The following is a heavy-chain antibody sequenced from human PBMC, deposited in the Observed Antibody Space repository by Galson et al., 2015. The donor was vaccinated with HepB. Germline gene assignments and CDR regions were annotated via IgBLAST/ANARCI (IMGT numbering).Heavy chain of an antibody. CDR2: IRGNGGST. Sequence: SLRLSCAASGFTFSSFSITWVRQAPGKGLEWVSTIRGNGGSTYYADSVKGRFTISRDNSKNTMYLQMNSLRAEDTAVYYCARCDYSNYPVDYWGRGTLVTVSS. CDR1: GFTFSSFS. CDR3: ARCDYSNYPVDY. V-gene: IGHV3-23*01. D-gene: IGHD4-11*01. J-gene: IGHJ4*02.